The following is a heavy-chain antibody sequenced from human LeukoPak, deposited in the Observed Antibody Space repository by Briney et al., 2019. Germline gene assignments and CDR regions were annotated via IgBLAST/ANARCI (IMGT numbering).Heavy chain of an antibody. V-gene: IGHV3-23*01. J-gene: IGHJ4*02. Sequence: GRSLRLSCAASGFTFSSYSMNWVRQAPGGGLEWVSGIIPSGHTTYYADSVSGRFTISRDNSRNTLYLQMNSLRAEDTAVYYCAKDDRWLQFCCWGQGTLVTVSA. CDR3: AKDDRWLQFCC. CDR2: IIPSGHTT. CDR1: GFTFSSYS. D-gene: IGHD5-24*01.